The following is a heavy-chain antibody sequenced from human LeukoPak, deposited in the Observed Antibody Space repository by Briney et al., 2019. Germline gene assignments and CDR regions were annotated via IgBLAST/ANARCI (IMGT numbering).Heavy chain of an antibody. CDR2: ISAYKGNT. D-gene: IGHD6-13*01. CDR3: ARDVGIAAAGWNY. CDR1: GYTFTIYG. Sequence: ASVRVSFKASGYTFTIYGISWVRQAPGQGVEGMGWISAYKGNTNYTQKLQGRVTITTDTSTSTAYMELRSLRSDDTAVYYCARDVGIAAAGWNYWGQGTLVTVS. V-gene: IGHV1-18*04. J-gene: IGHJ4*02.